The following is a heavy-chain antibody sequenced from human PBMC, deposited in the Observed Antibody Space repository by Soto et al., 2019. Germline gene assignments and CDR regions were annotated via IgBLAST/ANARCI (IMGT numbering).Heavy chain of an antibody. CDR3: ARDPWDY. CDR2: IHQDGREK. CDR1: GFIFRDYW. V-gene: IGHV3-7*01. Sequence: EVQLVESGGGLVQPGGSLRLSCAASGFIFRDYWMTWVRQVPGKGLEWVANIHQDGREKCYMDSVKGRFTISRDNAKTSLELQMMSLRADDTAVYYCARDPWDYWGQGTLVSVSS. J-gene: IGHJ4*02.